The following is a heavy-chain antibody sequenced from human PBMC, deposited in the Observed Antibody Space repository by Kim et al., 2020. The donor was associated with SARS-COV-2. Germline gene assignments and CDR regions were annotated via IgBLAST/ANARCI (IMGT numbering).Heavy chain of an antibody. J-gene: IGHJ6*02. D-gene: IGHD6-25*01. CDR2: SYYSGST. CDR3: ARGVAAAAPRHGGALSYYYYGMDV. Sequence: SETLSLTCTVSGGSISSGGYYWSWIRQHPGKGLEWIGYSYYSGSTYYNPSLKRRGTISVDTSKNQFSLKLSSVTAADPAVYYCARGVAAAAPRHGGALSYYYYGMDVWGQVTPVTVSS. V-gene: IGHV4-31*03. CDR1: GGSISSGGYY.